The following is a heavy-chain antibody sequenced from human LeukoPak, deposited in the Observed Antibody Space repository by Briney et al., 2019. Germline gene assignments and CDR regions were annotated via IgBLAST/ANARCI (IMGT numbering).Heavy chain of an antibody. CDR3: ARDLAVAGTPLGY. CDR1: GYTFTGYY. J-gene: IGHJ4*02. Sequence: GASVKASCKASGYTFTGYYLHWVRQAPGQGLQWMGWVNPNSGVTNYAQKFPGRVTMTRDTSISTGYMELRRLRYDDTAVYYCARDLAVAGTPLGYWGQGTLVTVSS. D-gene: IGHD6-19*01. CDR2: VNPNSGVT. V-gene: IGHV1-2*02.